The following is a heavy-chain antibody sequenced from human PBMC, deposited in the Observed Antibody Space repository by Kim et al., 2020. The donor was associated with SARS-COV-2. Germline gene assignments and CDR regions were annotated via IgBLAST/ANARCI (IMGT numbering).Heavy chain of an antibody. D-gene: IGHD3-9*01. V-gene: IGHV2-5*02. Sequence: SGPTMVKPTQTLTLTCAFSGFSLTTTDVGVGWIRQPPGKALECLALIYGDDDKRYTPSLKNRLSITKDTSKNQVVLTMTNMDPADSATYYCAHGRYDRVTGYYFDSWGQGTLVTVSS. J-gene: IGHJ4*02. CDR1: GFSLTTTDVG. CDR3: AHGRYDRVTGYYFDS. CDR2: IYGDDDK.